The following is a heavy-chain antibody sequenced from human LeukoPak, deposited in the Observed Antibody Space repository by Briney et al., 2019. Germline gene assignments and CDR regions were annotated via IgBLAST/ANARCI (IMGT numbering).Heavy chain of an antibody. Sequence: ASVKVSCKASGYTFTSYYMHWARQAPGQGLEWMGIINPSGGSTNYAQKFQGSVTLTRDTSISTAYMELSSLRSDDTAVYYCARGRAADALFWFDPWGQGTLVTVSS. CDR2: INPSGGST. J-gene: IGHJ5*02. D-gene: IGHD6-13*01. CDR1: GYTFTSYY. V-gene: IGHV1-46*01. CDR3: ARGRAADALFWFDP.